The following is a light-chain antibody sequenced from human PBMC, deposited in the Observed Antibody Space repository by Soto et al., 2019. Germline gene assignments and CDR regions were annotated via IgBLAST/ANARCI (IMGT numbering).Light chain of an antibody. V-gene: IGKV1-39*01. CDR2: AAS. CDR3: QQSYSLPPIT. Sequence: DIQMTQSPSSLSASVVDIVTITCRSSQSINYNLNWYQQKPGKAPKLLIYAASSLQSGVPSRFSGSGSGTDFTLTIRSLQPEDFATYFCQQSYSLPPITCGQGTRREIK. CDR1: QSINYN. J-gene: IGKJ5*01.